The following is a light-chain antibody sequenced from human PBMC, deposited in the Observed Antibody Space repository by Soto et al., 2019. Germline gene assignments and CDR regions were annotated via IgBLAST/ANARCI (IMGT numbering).Light chain of an antibody. V-gene: IGKV1-39*01. J-gene: IGKJ1*01. Sequence: DIQMTQSPSSLSASIGDRVTITCRASQSISSYLNWYQQKPGRAPKLLIYAASSLQSGVPSRFSGSGSGTDFTLIISSLQPEDFATYYCHQSYSLWTFGQGTKVEIK. CDR2: AAS. CDR1: QSISSY. CDR3: HQSYSLWT.